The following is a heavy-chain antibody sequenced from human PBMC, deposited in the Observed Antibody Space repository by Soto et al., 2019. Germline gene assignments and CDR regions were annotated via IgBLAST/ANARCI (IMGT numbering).Heavy chain of an antibody. J-gene: IGHJ6*02. D-gene: IGHD4-4*01. V-gene: IGHV3-49*04. CDR3: TRTTVTTTYYYGMDV. CDR2: IRSKAYGGTT. Sequence: EVQLVESGGXLVQPGRSLRLSCTASGFTFGDYAMSWVRQAPGKGLXXXXFIRSKAYGGTTEYAASVKGRFTISRDDSKSIAYLQMNSLKTEDTAVYYCTRTTVTTTYYYGMDVWGQGTTVTVSS. CDR1: GFTFGDYA.